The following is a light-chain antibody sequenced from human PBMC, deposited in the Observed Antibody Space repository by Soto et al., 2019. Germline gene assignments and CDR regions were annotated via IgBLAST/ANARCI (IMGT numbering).Light chain of an antibody. V-gene: IGKV3D-15*01. CDR1: QSVSGSY. J-gene: IGKJ4*01. Sequence: EILMTQYPVTLSLSPGERATLSCRASQSVSGSYLAWYQQKPGQARRPLIYGASSRATGIPDRFSGSGSGTEFTLTISSLQSEDFAVYYCQQYNNWPLTFGGGTKVDI. CDR3: QQYNNWPLT. CDR2: GAS.